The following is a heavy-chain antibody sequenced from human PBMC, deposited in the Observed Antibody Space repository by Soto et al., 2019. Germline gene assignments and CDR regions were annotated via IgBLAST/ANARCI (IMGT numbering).Heavy chain of an antibody. Sequence: PSETLSLTCAVYGGSFSGYYWSWIRQPPGKGLEWIGEINHSGSTNYNPSLKSRVTISVDTSKNQFSLKLSSVTAADTAVYYCARREDTAEEGFDPWGQGTLVTVSS. V-gene: IGHV4-34*01. CDR1: GGSFSGYY. CDR3: ARREDTAEEGFDP. CDR2: INHSGST. D-gene: IGHD5-18*01. J-gene: IGHJ5*01.